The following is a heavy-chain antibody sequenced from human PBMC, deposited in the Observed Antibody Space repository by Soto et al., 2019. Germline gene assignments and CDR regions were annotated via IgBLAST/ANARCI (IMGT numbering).Heavy chain of an antibody. V-gene: IGHV3-33*01. J-gene: IGHJ4*02. CDR3: ARSWGRGGIDY. D-gene: IGHD3-16*01. CDR1: GFTFSSYG. Sequence: ESGGGVVQPGRSLRLSCAASGFTFSSYGMHWVRQAPGKGLEWVAVIWYDGSNKYYADSVKGRFTISRDNSKNTLYLQMNSLRAEDTAVYYCARSWGRGGIDYWGQGTLVTVSS. CDR2: IWYDGSNK.